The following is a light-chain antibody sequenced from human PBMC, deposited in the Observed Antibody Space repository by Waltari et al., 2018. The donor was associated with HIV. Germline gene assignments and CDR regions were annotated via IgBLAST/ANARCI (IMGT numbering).Light chain of an antibody. Sequence: DFVVTQSPDSLAVSRGGRATINCKSSDSLFYSSNKKDYLPRYQRKPGQPPKFFINWACTRESGVPDRFSCSGSGTDFTLTISSLQAEDVAVYYCQQYYTTPVTFGGGTTVEIK. CDR1: DSLFYSSNKKDY. V-gene: IGKV4-1*01. J-gene: IGKJ4*01. CDR2: WAC. CDR3: QQYYTTPVT.